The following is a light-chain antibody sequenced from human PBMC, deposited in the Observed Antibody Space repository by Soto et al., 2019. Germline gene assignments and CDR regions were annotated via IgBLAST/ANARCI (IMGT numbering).Light chain of an antibody. CDR2: WAS. CDR1: QSVLSSANNKNF. CDR3: QQYHTDPIT. J-gene: IGKJ5*01. V-gene: IGKV4-1*01. Sequence: DFVMTQSPDSLAVSLGERATINCKSSQSVLSSANNKNFLAWFQQKPGQPPKLLIYWASTRESGVPDRFSGSGSGTDFTLTISSLQAEDVAVYYCQQYHTDPITFGQGTRLEIK.